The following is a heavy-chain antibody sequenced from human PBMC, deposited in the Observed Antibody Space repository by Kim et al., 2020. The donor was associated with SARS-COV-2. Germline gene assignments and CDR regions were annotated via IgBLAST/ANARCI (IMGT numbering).Heavy chain of an antibody. CDR3: ASEDYGDYRSFDY. D-gene: IGHD4-17*01. J-gene: IGHJ4*02. V-gene: IGHV3-7*01. Sequence: YVDTVKGRFTNSRDNDKNTLYLEMNSLRVEDTDVYYCASEDYGDYRSFDYWGQGTLVSVSS.